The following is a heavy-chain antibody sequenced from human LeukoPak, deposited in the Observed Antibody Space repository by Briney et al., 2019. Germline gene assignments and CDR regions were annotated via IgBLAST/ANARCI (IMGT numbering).Heavy chain of an antibody. J-gene: IGHJ3*02. CDR2: IYYSGST. D-gene: IGHD6-19*01. Sequence: PSETLSLTCTVSGGSISSYYWSWIRQPPGKGLEWIGYIYYSGSTNYNPSLKSRVTISVDTSKNQFSLKVSSVTAADTAVYYCARDHSSGWYGNGFDIWGQGTMVNVSS. V-gene: IGHV4-59*12. CDR3: ARDHSSGWYGNGFDI. CDR1: GGSISSYY.